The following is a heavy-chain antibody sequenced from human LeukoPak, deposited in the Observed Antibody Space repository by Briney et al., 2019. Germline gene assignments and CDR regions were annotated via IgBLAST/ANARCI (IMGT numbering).Heavy chain of an antibody. J-gene: IGHJ4*02. CDR1: TFSFSSYE. CDR3: ARGGAVAGPNFDY. CDR2: ISTSGTVI. Sequence: QPGGSLRLSCAASTFSFSSYEMNWVRQAPGKGLEWVSYISTSGTVIYYADSVKGRFTISRDNAKNSLYLQVNSLRAEDTAVYYCARGGAVAGPNFDYWGQGTLVTVSS. V-gene: IGHV3-48*03. D-gene: IGHD6-19*01.